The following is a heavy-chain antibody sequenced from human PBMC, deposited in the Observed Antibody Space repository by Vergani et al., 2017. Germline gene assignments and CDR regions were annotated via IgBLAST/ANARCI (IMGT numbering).Heavy chain of an antibody. Sequence: EVQLLESGGGLVQPGGSLRLSCAASGFTVSSNYMSWVRQAPGKGLEWVSVIYSGGSTYYADSVKGRFTISRDNSKNTLYLQMNSLRAEDTAVYYCASERYSSSCYGGGDYYYGMDVWGQGTTVTVSS. CDR1: GFTVSSNY. CDR3: ASERYSSSCYGGGDYYYGMDV. V-gene: IGHV3-66*02. J-gene: IGHJ6*02. CDR2: IYSGGST. D-gene: IGHD6-13*01.